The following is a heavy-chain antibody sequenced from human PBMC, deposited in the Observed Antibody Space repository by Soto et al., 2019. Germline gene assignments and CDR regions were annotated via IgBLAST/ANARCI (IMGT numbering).Heavy chain of an antibody. D-gene: IGHD1-1*01. J-gene: IGHJ6*02. CDR2: ISYDGSNK. CDR3: AKDTLQLAYYFYGMDV. Sequence: GSLRLSCAASGFTFSSYAMHWVRQAPGKGLEWVAVISYDGSNKYYGDSVKGRFTISRDNFKNTLYLQMNSLRAEDTAVYYCAKDTLQLAYYFYGMDVWGQGTTVTVSS. CDR1: GFTFSSYA. V-gene: IGHV3-30*04.